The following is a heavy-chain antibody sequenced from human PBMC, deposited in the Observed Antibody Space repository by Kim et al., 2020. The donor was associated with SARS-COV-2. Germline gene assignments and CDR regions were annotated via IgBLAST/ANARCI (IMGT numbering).Heavy chain of an antibody. V-gene: IGHV5-10-1*01. CDR1: GYSFTSYW. CDR3: ARDPTYYYDSSGSFDV. CDR2: IDPSDSYT. J-gene: IGHJ6*02. D-gene: IGHD3-22*01. Sequence: GESLKISCKGSGYSFTSYWISWVRQMPGKGLEWMGRIDPSDSYTNYSPSFQGHVTISADKSISTAYLQWSSLKASDTAMYYCARDPTYYYDSSGSFDVWGQGTTVTVSS.